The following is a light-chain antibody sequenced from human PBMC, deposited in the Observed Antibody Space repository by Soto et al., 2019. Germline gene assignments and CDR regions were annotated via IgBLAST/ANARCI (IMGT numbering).Light chain of an antibody. CDR2: GVN. CDR1: VSDVGGYDS. J-gene: IGLJ1*01. CDR3: CSYTTSTTYV. V-gene: IGLV2-14*03. Sequence: QSVLTQPASVSGSPVQSITISCTGTVSDVGGYDSVSWYQQHPGRAPKLIIYGVNNRPSGASNRFSASRSADTASLTISGLQAEDEANYYCCSYTTSTTYVFGTGTKVTVL.